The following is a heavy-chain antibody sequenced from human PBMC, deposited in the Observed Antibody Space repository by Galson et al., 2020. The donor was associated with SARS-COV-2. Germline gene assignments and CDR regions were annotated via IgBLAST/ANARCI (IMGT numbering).Heavy chain of an antibody. CDR1: GFTFSSYA. Sequence: QLGESLKISCAASGFTFSSYAMHWVRQAPGKGLEWVAVISYDGSNKYYADSVKGRFTISRDNSKNTLYLQMNSLRAEDTAVYYCARVPGYYDSRGGAGYFDYWGQGTLVTVSS. V-gene: IGHV3-30*04. CDR3: ARVPGYYDSRGGAGYFDY. D-gene: IGHD3-22*01. CDR2: ISYDGSNK. J-gene: IGHJ4*02.